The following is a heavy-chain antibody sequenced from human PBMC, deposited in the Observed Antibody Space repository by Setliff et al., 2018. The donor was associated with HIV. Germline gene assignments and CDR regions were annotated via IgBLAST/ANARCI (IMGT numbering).Heavy chain of an antibody. Sequence: SETLSLTCTVSGGSISSYYCSWIRQPAGKGLEWIGRIYTSGSTNYNPSLKSRVTMSVDTSKNQFSLKLSSVTAADTAVYYCARDSGYYDILTGYYPTYFDYWGQGTLVTVSS. CDR1: GGSISSYY. CDR2: IYTSGST. CDR3: ARDSGYYDILTGYYPTYFDY. V-gene: IGHV4-4*07. D-gene: IGHD3-9*01. J-gene: IGHJ4*02.